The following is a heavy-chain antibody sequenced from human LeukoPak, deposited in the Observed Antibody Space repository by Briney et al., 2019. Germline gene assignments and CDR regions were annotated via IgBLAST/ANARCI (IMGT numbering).Heavy chain of an antibody. CDR2: ISSSGRTI. V-gene: IGHV3-48*03. CDR3: AREGISSGYPFDY. CDR1: GFTFSSFE. Sequence: PGGSLRLSCAASGFTFSSFEMSWVRQAPGKGLEWVSYISSSGRTIYYADSVKGRFTISRDNAKNSLYLQMNSLRAEDTAVYYCAREGISSGYPFDYWGQGTLVSVSS. J-gene: IGHJ4*02. D-gene: IGHD3-22*01.